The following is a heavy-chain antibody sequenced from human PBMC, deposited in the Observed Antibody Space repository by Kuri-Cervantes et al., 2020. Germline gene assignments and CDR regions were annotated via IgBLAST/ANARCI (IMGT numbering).Heavy chain of an antibody. CDR3: ARPPTGDYGGGMDV. J-gene: IGHJ6*02. Sequence: GESLKISCAASGFTYIIYWMNWVRQAPGKGLEWVAVIWYDGSNKYYADSVKGRFTISRDNSKNTLYLQMNSLRAEDTAAYYCARPPTGDYGGGMDVWGQGTTVTVSS. V-gene: IGHV3-33*08. D-gene: IGHD4-23*01. CDR1: GFTYIIYW. CDR2: IWYDGSNK.